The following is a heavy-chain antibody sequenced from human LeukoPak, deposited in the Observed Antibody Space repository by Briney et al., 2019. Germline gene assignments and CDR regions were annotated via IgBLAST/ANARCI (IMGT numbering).Heavy chain of an antibody. Sequence: GESLQISCQGSGYSFTSYWIGWVRQMPGKGLEWMGIIYPGDSDTRYSPSFQGQVTISADKSISTAYLQWSSLKASDTAMYYCATFASGYDDPFDYWGQGTLVTVSS. J-gene: IGHJ4*02. CDR3: ATFASGYDDPFDY. D-gene: IGHD5-12*01. CDR2: IYPGDSDT. CDR1: GYSFTSYW. V-gene: IGHV5-51*01.